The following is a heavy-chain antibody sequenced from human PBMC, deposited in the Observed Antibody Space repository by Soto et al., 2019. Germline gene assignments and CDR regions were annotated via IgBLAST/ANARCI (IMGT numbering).Heavy chain of an antibody. CDR1: GFTFSSYS. CDR3: ASGWKSYDYYYYYYMDV. CDR2: ISSSSSTI. V-gene: IGHV3-48*01. Sequence: GGSLRLSCAASGFTFSSYSMNWVRQAPGKGLEWVSYISSSSSTIYYADSVKGRFTISRDNAKNSLYLQMNSLRAEDTAVYYCASGWKSYDYYYYYYMDVWGKGTTVTVSS. D-gene: IGHD1-1*01. J-gene: IGHJ6*03.